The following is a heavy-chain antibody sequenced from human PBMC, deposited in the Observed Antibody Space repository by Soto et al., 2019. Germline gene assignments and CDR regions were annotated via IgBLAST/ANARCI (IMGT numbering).Heavy chain of an antibody. J-gene: IGHJ4*02. D-gene: IGHD4-17*01. CDR2: IWQDGSNK. CDR1: GFTFSSYG. V-gene: IGHV3-33*01. CDR3: ARDPTTVVTNPYFDY. Sequence: QVQLVESGGGVVQPGRSLRLSCAASGFTFSSYGMHWVRQAPGKGLEWVAVIWQDGSNKYYSDSVKGRFTISRDSSKNTLNLQMNSLRAEDTAVYYCARDPTTVVTNPYFDYWGQGTLVTVSS.